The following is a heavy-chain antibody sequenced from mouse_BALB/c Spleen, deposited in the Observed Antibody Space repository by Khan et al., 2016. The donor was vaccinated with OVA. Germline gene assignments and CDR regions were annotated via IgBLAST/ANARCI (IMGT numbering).Heavy chain of an antibody. D-gene: IGHD1-1*01. CDR1: GYSITSNYA. J-gene: IGHJ4*01. CDR3: ARGNYYGYTMDY. Sequence: PLPASGPGLVKPSQSLSLTCTVTGYSITSNYAWNWLRQFPGNKLEWMGYISYSGLTSYNPSLKSRISITRDTSKNQFFLQLNSVTTEDTATYYGARGNYYGYTMDYWCQGTSVTVS. V-gene: IGHV3-2*02. CDR2: ISYSGLT.